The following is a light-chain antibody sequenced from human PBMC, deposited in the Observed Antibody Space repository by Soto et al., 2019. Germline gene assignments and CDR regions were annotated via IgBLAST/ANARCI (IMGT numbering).Light chain of an antibody. CDR1: QDISNY. V-gene: IGKV1-33*01. CDR3: QQYDNLLRT. CDR2: DAS. Sequence: DIQMTQSPSSLSASVGDRVTITCQASQDISNYLNWYQQKPGKAPKLLIYDASNLETGVPSRFSGSGSGTGFTFTISSLQPEDIATYYCQQYDNLLRTFGGGTKVDIK. J-gene: IGKJ4*01.